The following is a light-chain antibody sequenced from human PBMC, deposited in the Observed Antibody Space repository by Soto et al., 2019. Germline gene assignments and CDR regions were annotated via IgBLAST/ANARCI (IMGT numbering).Light chain of an antibody. CDR2: AAS. J-gene: IGKJ3*01. CDR3: QKHDSAPLA. V-gene: IGKV1-27*01. CDR1: QGISNY. Sequence: DIQMTQSPSSLSASVGDRITITCRASQGISNYLAWYQQKPGKVPRLLIYAASTLQSGVPFRFSGSGSETDFTLTISSLQPEDVASYYCQKHDSAPLAFGPGTKVDIK.